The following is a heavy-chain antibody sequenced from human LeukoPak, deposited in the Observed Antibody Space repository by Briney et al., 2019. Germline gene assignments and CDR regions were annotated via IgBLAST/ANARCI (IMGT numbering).Heavy chain of an antibody. V-gene: IGHV3-49*04. Sequence: GGSLRLSCTASGFTFGDYAMSWVRQAPGKGLEWVGFIRSKAYGSTTEYAAAVKGRFTISRDDSKSIAYLQMNSLKTEDTAVYYCTRAIGYCSSTSCYAQFDPWGQGTLVTVSS. J-gene: IGHJ5*02. CDR2: IRSKAYGSTT. D-gene: IGHD2-2*01. CDR1: GFTFGDYA. CDR3: TRAIGYCSSTSCYAQFDP.